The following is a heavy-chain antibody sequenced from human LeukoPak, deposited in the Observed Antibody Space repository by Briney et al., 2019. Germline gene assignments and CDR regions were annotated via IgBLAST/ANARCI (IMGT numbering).Heavy chain of an antibody. D-gene: IGHD3-22*01. Sequence: GGSLRLSCAVTGFTFEDYAMSWVRQPPGQVLEWLSYITHSGTSTSYADSVRGRFTISRDNAQNSLYLQMDSLRGDDTALYYCVRVTSPFFDSGAQDAFDLWGQGTMVTVS. CDR1: GFTFEDYA. CDR3: VRVTSPFFDSGAQDAFDL. CDR2: ITHSGTST. V-gene: IGHV3-20*04. J-gene: IGHJ3*01.